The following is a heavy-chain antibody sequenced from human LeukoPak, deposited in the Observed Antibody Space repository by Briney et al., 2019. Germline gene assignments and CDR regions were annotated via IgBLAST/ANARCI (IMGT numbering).Heavy chain of an antibody. Sequence: ASVKVSCKASGYTFTSYGISWVRQAPGQGLEWMGWINPNSGGTNYAQKFQGRVTMTRDTSISTAYMELSRLRSDDTAVYYCARDPSGDFWSGYANQYYFDYWGQGTLVTVSS. V-gene: IGHV1-2*02. CDR2: INPNSGGT. CDR1: GYTFTSYG. J-gene: IGHJ4*02. D-gene: IGHD3-3*01. CDR3: ARDPSGDFWSGYANQYYFDY.